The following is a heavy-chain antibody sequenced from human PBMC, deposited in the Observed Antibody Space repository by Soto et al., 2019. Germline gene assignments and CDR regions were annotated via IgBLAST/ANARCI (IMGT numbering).Heavy chain of an antibody. Sequence: PGGSLRLSCAASGFTFSSYAMHWVRQAPGKGLEWVAVISYDGSNKYYADSVKGRFTISRDNSKNTLYLQMNSLRAEDTAVYYCAPALDYYDSSGRTGYFDYWGQGTLVTVSS. D-gene: IGHD3-22*01. CDR2: ISYDGSNK. J-gene: IGHJ4*02. V-gene: IGHV3-30*04. CDR3: APALDYYDSSGRTGYFDY. CDR1: GFTFSSYA.